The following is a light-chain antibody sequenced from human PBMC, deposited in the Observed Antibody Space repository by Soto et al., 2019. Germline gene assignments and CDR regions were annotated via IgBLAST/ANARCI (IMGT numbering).Light chain of an antibody. J-gene: IGKJ1*01. Sequence: EIVMTQSQATLSVSPGERATLSCRASQCVSRNVAGYQQKPGQAPRLLIHDASTRATGISVRFSGSGSGTEFTLTISSLQSEDFAVYYCQQYNTWLWTVGQGTKVEIK. CDR2: DAS. CDR1: QCVSRN. V-gene: IGKV3-15*01. CDR3: QQYNTWLWT.